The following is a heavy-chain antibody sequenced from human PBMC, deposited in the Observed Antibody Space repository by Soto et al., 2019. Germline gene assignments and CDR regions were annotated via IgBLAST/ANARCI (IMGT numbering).Heavy chain of an antibody. Sequence: EVQLVESGGGLVQPGGSLRLSCAASGFTFSSYSMNWVRQAPGKGLEWVSYISSSSSTIYYADSVKGRFTISRDNDKNSLYLQMNSVGDEDRAVYYCARDGGTKEEWLFGYWGQGNLVTVSS. CDR3: ARDGGTKEEWLFGY. CDR2: ISSSSSTI. V-gene: IGHV3-48*02. J-gene: IGHJ4*02. CDR1: GFTFSSYS. D-gene: IGHD3-3*01.